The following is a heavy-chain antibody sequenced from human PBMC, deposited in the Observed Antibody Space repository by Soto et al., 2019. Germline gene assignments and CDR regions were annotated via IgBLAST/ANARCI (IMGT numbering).Heavy chain of an antibody. D-gene: IGHD6-25*01. CDR3: ARGDQGLLSSFDQ. V-gene: IGHV3-7*03. J-gene: IGHJ4*02. Sequence: EVQLAESGGGLVQPGESLRLSCEASGFTFVSHLMTWVRQAPGKGLELVASIQPLGGEKFYVDSVKGRFSISRDNAKKSGFLQMDSLRAEDTAVYYCARGDQGLLSSFDQWGQGTLVSVSS. CDR2: IQPLGGEK. CDR1: GFTFVSHL.